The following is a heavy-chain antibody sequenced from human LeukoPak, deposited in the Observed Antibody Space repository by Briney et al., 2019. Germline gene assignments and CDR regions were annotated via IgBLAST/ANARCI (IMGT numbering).Heavy chain of an antibody. J-gene: IGHJ5*02. D-gene: IGHD6-13*01. CDR1: GFTFSSYA. V-gene: IGHV3-23*01. Sequence: GGSLRLSCAASGFTFSSYAMSWVRQAPGKGLEWVSAISGSGGSTYYADSLKGRFTISRDNSKNTLYLQMNSLRAEDTAVYYCAHPTEYSSSWYGNWFDPWGQGTLVPVSS. CDR2: ISGSGGST. CDR3: AHPTEYSSSWYGNWFDP.